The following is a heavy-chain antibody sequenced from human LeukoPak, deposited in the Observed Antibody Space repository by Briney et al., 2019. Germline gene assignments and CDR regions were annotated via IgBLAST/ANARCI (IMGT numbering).Heavy chain of an antibody. V-gene: IGHV1-46*01. CDR1: GYTFTSYY. CDR3: ARSGRSMVPLDY. D-gene: IGHD4/OR15-4a*01. Sequence: ASVKVSCKASGYTFTSYYMHWVRQAPGQGLEWMGIINPSGGSTSYAQKFQGRVTMTRDTSTSTVYMEPSSLRSEDTAVYYCARSGRSMVPLDYWGQGTLVTVSS. CDR2: INPSGGST. J-gene: IGHJ4*02.